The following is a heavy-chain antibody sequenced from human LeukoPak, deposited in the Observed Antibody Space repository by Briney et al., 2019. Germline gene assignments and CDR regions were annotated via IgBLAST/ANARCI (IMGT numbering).Heavy chain of an antibody. Sequence: PSETLSLTCTVSGGSISGYYWSWIRQPLGKGLEWIGYIYYSGSTNYNPSLKSRVTISVDTSKNQFSLTLTSVTAADTAIYYCSRESGAFCPFGYWGQGTLVIVPP. D-gene: IGHD1-26*01. CDR1: GGSISGYY. J-gene: IGHJ4*02. V-gene: IGHV4-59*12. CDR3: SRESGAFCPFGY. CDR2: IYYSGST.